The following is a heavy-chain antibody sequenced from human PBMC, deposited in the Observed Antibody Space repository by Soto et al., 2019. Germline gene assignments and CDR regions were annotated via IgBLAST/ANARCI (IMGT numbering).Heavy chain of an antibody. CDR2: ISAYNGNT. Sequence: GASVKVSCKASGYTFTSYGISWVRQAPGQGLEWMGWISAYNGNTNYAQKLQGRVTMTTDTSTSTAYMELRSLRSDDTAVYYCARGVLRFLEGGLYYYYYMDVWGKGTTVTVS. CDR3: ARGVLRFLEGGLYYYYYMDV. CDR1: GYTFTSYG. D-gene: IGHD3-3*01. J-gene: IGHJ6*03. V-gene: IGHV1-18*01.